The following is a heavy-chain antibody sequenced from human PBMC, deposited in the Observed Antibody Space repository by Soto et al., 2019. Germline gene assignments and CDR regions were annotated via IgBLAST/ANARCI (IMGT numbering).Heavy chain of an antibody. V-gene: IGHV3-23*01. Sequence: PGGSLRLSCAASGFTFSSYAMSWVRQAPGKGLEWVSSISVTGYNTYYADSAKGRFTISRDSSKNTVYLQMNSLRAEDTAIYYCAKEGIDTSGWYGWFDAWGQGTPVTVSS. CDR1: GFTFSSYA. CDR3: AKEGIDTSGWYGWFDA. J-gene: IGHJ5*02. CDR2: ISVTGYNT. D-gene: IGHD6-19*01.